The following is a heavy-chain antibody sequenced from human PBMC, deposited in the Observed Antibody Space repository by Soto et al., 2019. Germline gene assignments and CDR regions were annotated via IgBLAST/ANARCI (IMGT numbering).Heavy chain of an antibody. CDR2: MNPNTGNS. V-gene: IGHV1-8*01. CDR1: GYTFTSYD. Sequence: VQLVQSGAEVRKPGASVKVSCEASGYTFTSYDIYWVRKATGQGLEWMGWMNPNTGNSGYAQKFQGRVTMTSDTSISTAHMELSSLRSEDTAVYYCARRAETNGWNGFGADKYYFDFWGQGTLVTVSS. D-gene: IGHD1-1*01. CDR3: ARRAETNGWNGFGADKYYFDF. J-gene: IGHJ4*02.